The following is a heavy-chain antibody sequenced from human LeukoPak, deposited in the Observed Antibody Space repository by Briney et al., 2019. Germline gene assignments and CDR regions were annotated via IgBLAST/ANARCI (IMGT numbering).Heavy chain of an antibody. J-gene: IGHJ6*02. CDR2: INHSGST. CDR3: ATTTIFGVDDYYYYYGMDV. D-gene: IGHD3-3*01. Sequence: SETLSLTCAVYGGSFSGYYWSWIRQPPGKGLEWIGEINHSGSTNYNPSLKSRVTISVDTSKNQFSLKLSPVTAADTAVYYCATTTIFGVDDYYYYYGMDVWGQGTTVTVSS. CDR1: GGSFSGYY. V-gene: IGHV4-34*01.